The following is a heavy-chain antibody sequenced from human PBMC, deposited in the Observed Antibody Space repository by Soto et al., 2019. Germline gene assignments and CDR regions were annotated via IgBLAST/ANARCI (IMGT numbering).Heavy chain of an antibody. D-gene: IGHD1-7*01. CDR3: ARIRITGTTSAAFDY. CDR2: IDWDDDK. Sequence: SGPTLVNPTQTLTLTCTFSGFSLSTSGMCVSWIRQPPGKALEWLARIDWDDDKYYSTSLKTRLTISKDTSKNQVVLTMTNMEPVDTATYYCARIRITGTTSAAFDYWGQGTLVTVSS. V-gene: IGHV2-70*11. J-gene: IGHJ4*02. CDR1: GFSLSTSGMC.